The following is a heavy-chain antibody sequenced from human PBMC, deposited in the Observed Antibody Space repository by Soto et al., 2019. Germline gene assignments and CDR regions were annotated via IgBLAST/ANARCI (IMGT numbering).Heavy chain of an antibody. CDR1: GFTVSSNY. J-gene: IGHJ4*02. CDR3: ARDDYCSSTSCYTAWFDY. CDR2: IYSGGST. Sequence: GGSLRLSCAASGFTVSSNYMSWVRQAPGKGLEWVSVIYSGGSTYYADSVKGRFTISRDNSKNTLYLQMNSLRSDDTAVYYCARDDYCSSTSCYTAWFDYWGQGTLVTVSS. D-gene: IGHD2-2*02. V-gene: IGHV3-53*05.